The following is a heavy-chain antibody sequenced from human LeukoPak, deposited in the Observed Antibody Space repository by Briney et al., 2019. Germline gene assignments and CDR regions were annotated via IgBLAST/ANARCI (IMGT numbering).Heavy chain of an antibody. Sequence: PGGSLRLSCAASGFTFSSYWMHWVRQAPGTGLVWVSRINSDGSSTSYAASVKGRFTISRDNAKNTLYLQMNSLRAEDTAVYYCARARVVPAAIGAFDIWGQGTMVTVSS. CDR3: ARARVVPAAIGAFDI. J-gene: IGHJ3*02. D-gene: IGHD2-2*01. V-gene: IGHV3-74*01. CDR2: INSDGSST. CDR1: GFTFSSYW.